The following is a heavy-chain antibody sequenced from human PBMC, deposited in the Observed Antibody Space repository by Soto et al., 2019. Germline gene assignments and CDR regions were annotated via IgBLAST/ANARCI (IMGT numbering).Heavy chain of an antibody. V-gene: IGHV1-18*01. CDR3: ARENVLSYVDTAMVDYFDY. D-gene: IGHD5-18*01. CDR2: ISGYNGDT. Sequence: ASVKVSCKASGYTFNTYSISWVRQAPGQGLEWMGWISGYNGDTHYAQKFQGRVTMATDTSTSTAYMELRSLRSDDTAMYYCARENVLSYVDTAMVDYFDYWGQGTLVTVSS. CDR1: GYTFNTYS. J-gene: IGHJ4*02.